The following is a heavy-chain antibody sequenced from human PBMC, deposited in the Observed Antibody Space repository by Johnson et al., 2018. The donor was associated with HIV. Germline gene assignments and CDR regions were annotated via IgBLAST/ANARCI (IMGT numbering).Heavy chain of an antibody. CDR2: IYSGGST. CDR3: ARAYYTFWSGYDAFDI. V-gene: IGHV3-53*01. Sequence: VQLVESGGGLIQPGGSLRLSCAASGFTVSSNYMSWVRQAPGKGLEWVSVIYSGGSTYYADSVKGRFTISRDNSKNTLYLQMNSLRAEDTAVYYCARAYYTFWSGYDAFDIWGKGTMVTVSS. J-gene: IGHJ3*02. D-gene: IGHD3-3*01. CDR1: GFTVSSNY.